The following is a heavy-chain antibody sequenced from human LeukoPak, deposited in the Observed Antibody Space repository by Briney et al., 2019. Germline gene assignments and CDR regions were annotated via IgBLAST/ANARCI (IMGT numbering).Heavy chain of an antibody. D-gene: IGHD3-9*01. Sequence: GASVKVSCKASGYTFTGYYMHWVRQAPGQGLEWMGWINPNSGGTNYAQKFQGRVTMTRDTSITTAYMELSRLRSDDTAVYYCARLKSDILTGYYSRFDYWGQGTLVTVSP. CDR2: INPNSGGT. V-gene: IGHV1-2*02. CDR1: GYTFTGYY. CDR3: ARLKSDILTGYYSRFDY. J-gene: IGHJ4*02.